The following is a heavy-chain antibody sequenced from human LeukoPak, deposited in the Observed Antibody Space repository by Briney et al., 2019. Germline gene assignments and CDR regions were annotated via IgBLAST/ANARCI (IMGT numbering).Heavy chain of an antibody. D-gene: IGHD4/OR15-4a*01. J-gene: IGHJ4*02. CDR1: GGAISSGGYY. CDR3: AGMTMVTGGFDY. V-gene: IGHV4-31*03. CDR2: IYCSGST. Sequence: PPETPSLTCTVSGGAISSGGYYWNWVRQHPGKGLEWIGYIYCSGSTFYNPSLLHRVTISLDTSKNPFSLKLSSVTAADTAVYYCAGMTMVTGGFDYWGQGTMVGVSS.